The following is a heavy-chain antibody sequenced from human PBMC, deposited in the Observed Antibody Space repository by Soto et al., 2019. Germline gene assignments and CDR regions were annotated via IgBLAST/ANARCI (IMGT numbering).Heavy chain of an antibody. CDR3: AHRRGNPYYYASGGAFDI. Sequence: QITLKESGPTLVKPTQTLTLTCTFSGFSLSTTGVCVGWIRQPPGKALEWLALIYWDDDKRYSPCLKSRLTITKDTSKNQVVLTMTNMDPVDTATYACAHRRGNPYYYASGGAFDIWGQGTMVTVSS. J-gene: IGHJ3*02. D-gene: IGHD3-10*01. CDR1: GFSLSTTGVC. CDR2: IYWDDDK. V-gene: IGHV2-5*02.